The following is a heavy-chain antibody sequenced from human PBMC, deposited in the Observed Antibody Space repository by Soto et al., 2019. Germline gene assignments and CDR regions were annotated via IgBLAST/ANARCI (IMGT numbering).Heavy chain of an antibody. Sequence: PGGSLRLSCTASRFTFSRYSMNWVRQAPGKGLEWVSSISSSSSYIYYADSVKGRFTISRDNAKNSLYLQMNSLRAEDTAVNYCASQAHEYYYGSGIYSDDAFDIWGQGTMFTVSS. J-gene: IGHJ3*02. CDR3: ASQAHEYYYGSGIYSDDAFDI. V-gene: IGHV3-21*01. CDR1: RFTFSRYS. D-gene: IGHD3-10*01. CDR2: ISSSSSYI.